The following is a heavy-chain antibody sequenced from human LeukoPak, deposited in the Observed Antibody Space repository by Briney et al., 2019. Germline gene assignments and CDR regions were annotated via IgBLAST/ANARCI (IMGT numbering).Heavy chain of an antibody. Sequence: GGSLRLSXAASGFTFSSYSMNWVRQAPGKGLEWVSSISSSSSYIYYVNSVKGRFTISRDNAKNSLYLQMNSLRAEDTAVYYCAGELRDWYFDLWGRGTLVTVSS. J-gene: IGHJ2*01. CDR1: GFTFSSYS. CDR2: ISSSSSYI. CDR3: AGELRDWYFDL. V-gene: IGHV3-21*01. D-gene: IGHD5-12*01.